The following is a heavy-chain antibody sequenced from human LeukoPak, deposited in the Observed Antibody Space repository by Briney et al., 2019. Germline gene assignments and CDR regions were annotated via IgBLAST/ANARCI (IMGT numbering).Heavy chain of an antibody. D-gene: IGHD3-10*01. V-gene: IGHV3-23*01. J-gene: IGHJ6*02. Sequence: GGSLRLSCAASGFTFSTYSMNWVRQAPGKGLEWVSGISGNGDTTYYADSVKGRFTISRDNSKNTLYLQMNSLRAEDTAVYYCAKRSRRLTIVRGVPREDVWGQGTTVTVSS. CDR2: ISGNGDTT. CDR1: GFTFSTYS. CDR3: AKRSRRLTIVRGVPREDV.